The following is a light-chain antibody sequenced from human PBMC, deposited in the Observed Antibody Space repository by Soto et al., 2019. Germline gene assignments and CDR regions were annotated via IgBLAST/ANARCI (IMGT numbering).Light chain of an antibody. Sequence: QSALTQPPSASGSPGQSVTISCTGTLSDVGGQNLVSWYRQDPGKAPKLIIYDVNQRPSGVPDRFSGSKSGSTASLTVSGFQAEDEANYYCSSYTGTNVIFGVGTKLTVL. J-gene: IGLJ2*01. CDR2: DVN. CDR3: SSYTGTNVI. V-gene: IGLV2-8*01. CDR1: LSDVGGQNL.